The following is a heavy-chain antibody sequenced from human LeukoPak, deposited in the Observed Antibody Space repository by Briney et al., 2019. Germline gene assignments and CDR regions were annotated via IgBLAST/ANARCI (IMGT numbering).Heavy chain of an antibody. Sequence: SVKVSCKASGGTFSSYAISWVRQAPGQGLEWMGGIIPFFGTANSAQKFQGRVTITTDESTSTAYMELSSLRSEDTAVYYCARVEARYYDSSGYYSYWGQGTLVTVSS. D-gene: IGHD3-22*01. J-gene: IGHJ4*02. CDR3: ARVEARYYDSSGYYSY. V-gene: IGHV1-69*05. CDR1: GGTFSSYA. CDR2: IIPFFGTA.